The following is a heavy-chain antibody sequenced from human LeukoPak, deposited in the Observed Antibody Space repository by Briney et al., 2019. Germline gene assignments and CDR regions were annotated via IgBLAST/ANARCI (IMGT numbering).Heavy chain of an antibody. CDR3: AIGPYYFDY. J-gene: IGHJ4*02. Sequence: GGSLRLSCVASGFPFSSYWMTWVRQAPGKGLEWVADIKQDGSKKSYVDSVKGRFTISRDNAKNSLYLQMNSLRAEDTAVYYCAIGPYYFDYWGQGTLVTVSS. CDR1: GFPFSSYW. CDR2: IKQDGSKK. V-gene: IGHV3-7*01. D-gene: IGHD3-10*01.